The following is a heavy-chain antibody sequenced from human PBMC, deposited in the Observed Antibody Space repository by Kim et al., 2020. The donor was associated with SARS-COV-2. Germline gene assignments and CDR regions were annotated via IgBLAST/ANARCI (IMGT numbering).Heavy chain of an antibody. D-gene: IGHD2-8*02. J-gene: IGHJ4*02. CDR3: ARTGVSGGTLRGRGDY. V-gene: IGHV3-7*01. CDR1: GFTFSDYW. CDR2: IKQDGSEK. Sequence: GGSLRLSCAASGFTFSDYWMTWVRQAPGKGLEWVANIKQDGSEKNYVDSVKGRFTISRDNAKNSLYLQMNSLRAEDTAVYYCARTGVSGGTLRGRGDYWGQGTLVTVTS.